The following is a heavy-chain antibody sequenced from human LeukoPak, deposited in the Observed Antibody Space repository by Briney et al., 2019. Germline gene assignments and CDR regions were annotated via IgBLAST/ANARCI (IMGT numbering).Heavy chain of an antibody. CDR2: ISGRGGST. V-gene: IGHV3-23*01. J-gene: IGHJ4*02. Sequence: PGVFLRLSCAASGFTFSSCAMSWVRQAPGKGLEWVSAISGRGGSTYYADSVKGRFTISRDNSKNTLYLQMNSLRAEDTAVYYCAKERFTMVRGVRALIDYWGQGTLVTVSS. CDR3: AKERFTMVRGVRALIDY. CDR1: GFTFSSCA. D-gene: IGHD3-10*01.